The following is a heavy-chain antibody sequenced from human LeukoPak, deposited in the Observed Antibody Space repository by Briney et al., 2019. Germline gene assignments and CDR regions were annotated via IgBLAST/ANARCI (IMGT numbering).Heavy chain of an antibody. V-gene: IGHV4-34*01. J-gene: IGHJ4*02. CDR1: GGSFSGYY. CDR2: INHSGST. Sequence: PSEALSLTCAVYGGSFSGYYWSWIRQPPGKGLEGIGEINHSGSTNYNPSLKSRVTISVATSKNQFSLKLSSVTAADTAVYYCARGLPFSPAFGYWGQGTLVTVSS. D-gene: IGHD3-3*02. CDR3: ARGLPFSPAFGY.